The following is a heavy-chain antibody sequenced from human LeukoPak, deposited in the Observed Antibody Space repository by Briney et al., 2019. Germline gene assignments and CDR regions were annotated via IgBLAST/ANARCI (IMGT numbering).Heavy chain of an antibody. CDR3: ARGRLNYYYYYYMDV. Sequence: SETLSLTCAVYGGSFSGYYWSWIRQPPGKGLEWIGSIHYSGSTYYNPSLQSRVTISIDTSKNQFSLKLSSVTAADTAVYYCARGRLNYYYYYYMDVWGKGTTVTVSS. J-gene: IGHJ6*03. V-gene: IGHV4-34*01. CDR2: IHYSGST. CDR1: GGSFSGYY.